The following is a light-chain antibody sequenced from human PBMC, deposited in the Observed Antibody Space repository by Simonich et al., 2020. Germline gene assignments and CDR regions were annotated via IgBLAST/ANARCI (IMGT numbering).Light chain of an antibody. CDR1: QRVLYSSNNKNY. CDR3: QQYYSTPLT. J-gene: IGKJ1*01. CDR2: WES. V-gene: IGKV4-1*01. Sequence: DIVMTQSPDSLAVSLGERATINCKSSQRVLYSSNNKNYLAWYQQKPGQPPKLLIYWESTRESWVPDRFSGSGSGTDFTRTISSLQAEDVAVYYCQQYYSTPLTFGQGTKVEIK.